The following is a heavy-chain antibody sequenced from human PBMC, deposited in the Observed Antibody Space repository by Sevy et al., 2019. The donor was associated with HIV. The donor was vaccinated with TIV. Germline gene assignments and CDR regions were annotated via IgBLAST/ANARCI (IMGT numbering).Heavy chain of an antibody. Sequence: KQSQTLSLTCAISGDSVSSNSAAWNWIRQSPSRGLEWLGRTYYRSKWYNDYAVSVKSRITINPDTSKNQFSLQLNSVTPEDTAVNYCARDLTAMAKGAFDIWGQGTMVTVSS. CDR1: GDSVSSNSAA. CDR2: TYYRSKWYN. CDR3: ARDLTAMAKGAFDI. V-gene: IGHV6-1*01. J-gene: IGHJ3*02. D-gene: IGHD5-18*01.